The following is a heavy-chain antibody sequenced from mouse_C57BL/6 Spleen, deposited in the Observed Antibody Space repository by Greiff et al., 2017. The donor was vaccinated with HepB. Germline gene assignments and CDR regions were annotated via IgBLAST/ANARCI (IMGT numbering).Heavy chain of an antibody. CDR3: ARGNHYYAMDY. CDR2: ISSGGSYT. V-gene: IGHV5-6*02. Sequence: DVKLVESGGDLVKPGGSLKLSCAASGFTFSSYGMSWVRQTPDKRLEWVATISSGGSYTYYPDSVKGRFTISRDNAKNTLYLQMSSLKSEDTAMYYCARGNHYYAMDYWGQGTSVTVSS. CDR1: GFTFSSYG. D-gene: IGHD2-1*01. J-gene: IGHJ4*01.